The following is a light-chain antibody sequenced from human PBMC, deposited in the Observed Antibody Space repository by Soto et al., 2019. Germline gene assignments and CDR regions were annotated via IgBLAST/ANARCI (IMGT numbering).Light chain of an antibody. CDR3: QHYNSYSEA. CDR1: QGISSY. J-gene: IGKJ1*01. Sequence: IQLTQSPSSLSASVGDRVTITCQASQGISSYLAWYQQKPGKAPKLLIYKASTLKSGVPSRFSGSGSGTEFTLTISSLQPDDFATYYCQHYNSYSEAFGQGTKVDIK. V-gene: IGKV1-5*03. CDR2: KAS.